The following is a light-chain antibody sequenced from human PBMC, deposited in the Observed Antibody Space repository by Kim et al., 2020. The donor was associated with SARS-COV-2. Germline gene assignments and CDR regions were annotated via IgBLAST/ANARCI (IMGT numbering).Light chain of an antibody. J-gene: IGLJ1*01. Sequence: SYELTQPPSVSVAPGKTARITCGGNNIGSKSVHWYQQKPGQAPVLVIYYDSDRPSGIPERFSGSNSGNTATLTISRVKAGDEADYYCQAWDSSSDHQVFGTGTKVTVL. CDR3: QAWDSSSDHQV. V-gene: IGLV3-21*04. CDR1: NIGSKS. CDR2: YDS.